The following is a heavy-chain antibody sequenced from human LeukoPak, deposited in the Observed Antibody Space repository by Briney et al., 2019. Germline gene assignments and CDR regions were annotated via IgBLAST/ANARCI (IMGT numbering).Heavy chain of an antibody. Sequence: NTSETLPLTCTVSGGSISSYYWSWIRQPPGKGLEWIGYIYYSGSTNYNPSLKSRVTMSVDTSKNQFSLKLSSVTAADTAVYYCARGLAPLGNFDYWGQGTLVTVSS. CDR1: GGSISSYY. J-gene: IGHJ4*02. D-gene: IGHD1-14*01. CDR2: IYYSGST. V-gene: IGHV4-59*01. CDR3: ARGLAPLGNFDY.